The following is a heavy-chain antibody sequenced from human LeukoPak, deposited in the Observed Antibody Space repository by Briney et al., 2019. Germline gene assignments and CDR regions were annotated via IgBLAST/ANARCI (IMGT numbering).Heavy chain of an antibody. CDR3: ARDIVSTIPDYGMDV. Sequence: GGSLRLSCAASGFNLSDYYMSWIRQAPGKGLEWVSYMSSSGSNTYYADSVKGRFTISRDNAKNSLYLQMNSLRAEDTAVYYCARDIVSTIPDYGMDVWGQGTTVTVSS. CDR1: GFNLSDYY. V-gene: IGHV3-11*01. CDR2: MSSSGSNT. D-gene: IGHD5/OR15-5a*01. J-gene: IGHJ6*02.